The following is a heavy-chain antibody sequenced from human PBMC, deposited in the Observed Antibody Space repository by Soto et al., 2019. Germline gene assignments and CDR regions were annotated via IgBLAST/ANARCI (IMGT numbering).Heavy chain of an antibody. CDR1: GFTFSSYG. Sequence: QVQLVESGGGVVQPGRSLRLSCAASGFTFSSYGMHWVRQAPGKGLEWVAVISYDGSNKYYAESGKGRFTISRDNSKNMVYLQMNSLRAEDTAVYYCANDGEEGIDYWGQGTLVTVSS. CDR3: ANDGEEGIDY. J-gene: IGHJ4*02. V-gene: IGHV3-30*18. CDR2: ISYDGSNK.